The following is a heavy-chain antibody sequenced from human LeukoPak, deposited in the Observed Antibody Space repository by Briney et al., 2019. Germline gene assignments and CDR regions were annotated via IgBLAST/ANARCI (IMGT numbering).Heavy chain of an antibody. CDR2: ITPDGSGT. V-gene: IGHV3-74*01. D-gene: IGHD2-2*01. J-gene: IGHJ5*02. Sequence: GGSLRLSCTASGFTFSGRWMHWVRQAPGKGLVWVSLITPDGSGTHYADSVKCRFTMSRDNANSTLYLQMNSPRAADTPGICRVPAHLTCGQGTLVTVSS. CDR1: GFTFSGRW. CDR3: VPAHLT.